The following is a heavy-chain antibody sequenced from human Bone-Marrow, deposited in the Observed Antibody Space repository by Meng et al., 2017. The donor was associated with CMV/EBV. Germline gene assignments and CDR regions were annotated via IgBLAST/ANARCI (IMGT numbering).Heavy chain of an antibody. CDR2: ISSGGYLK. CDR1: GFTFSDYY. D-gene: IGHD3-9*01. V-gene: IGHV3-11*04. Sequence: GESLKISCAASGFTFSDYYMMWIRQTPGKGLEWISYISSGGYLKYYADSLKGRFTISRDNAKNSLYLQMNSLRGEDTAVYYCARGLLRYFDWLFPLAFDIWGQGTMVTVSS. J-gene: IGHJ3*02. CDR3: ARGLLRYFDWLFPLAFDI.